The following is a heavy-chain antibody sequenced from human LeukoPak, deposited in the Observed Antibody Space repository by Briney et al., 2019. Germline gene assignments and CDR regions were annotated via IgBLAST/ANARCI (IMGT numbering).Heavy chain of an antibody. V-gene: IGHV3-33*01. CDR1: GFNFSSYG. CDR3: ARDSLPMAVTGPFNH. Sequence: GRSLRLSCAASGFNFSSYGMHWVRQAPGKGLEWVTSIWFDGSNIHYADSVKGRVIISRDNSKSALYLQMNSLRAEDTAIYYCARDSLPMAVTGPFNHWGQGALVTVSS. D-gene: IGHD6-19*01. CDR2: IWFDGSNI. J-gene: IGHJ4*02.